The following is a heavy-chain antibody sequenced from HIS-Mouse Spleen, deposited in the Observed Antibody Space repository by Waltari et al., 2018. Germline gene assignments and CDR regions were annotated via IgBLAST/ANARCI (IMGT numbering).Heavy chain of an antibody. CDR3: ARERRGPGWFDP. CDR1: GFTFSSYG. J-gene: IGHJ5*02. Sequence: EVQLVESGGGLVQPGGSLRLPCAASGFTFSSYGVSWVRQAPGKGLEWVANIKQDGSEKYYVDSVKGRFTISRDNAKNSLYLQMNSLRAEDTAVYYCARERRGPGWFDPWGQGTLVTVSS. V-gene: IGHV3-7*01. CDR2: IKQDGSEK. D-gene: IGHD5-12*01.